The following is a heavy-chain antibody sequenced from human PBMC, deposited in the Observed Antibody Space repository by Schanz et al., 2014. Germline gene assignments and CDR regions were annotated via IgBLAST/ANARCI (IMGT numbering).Heavy chain of an antibody. J-gene: IGHJ3*02. Sequence: QVQLVQSGAEVKKPGASVKVSCTASGYTFTSYDINWVRQAPGQGLEWLGWMNPNSGNPGFAQKFRGRVTMTRNTSMSTAYMELSSLRSDDTAVYYCARGGGTEDVFDIWGQGTILTVSS. CDR2: MNPNSGNP. CDR3: ARGGGTEDVFDI. CDR1: GYTFTSYD. V-gene: IGHV1-8*01. D-gene: IGHD1-1*01.